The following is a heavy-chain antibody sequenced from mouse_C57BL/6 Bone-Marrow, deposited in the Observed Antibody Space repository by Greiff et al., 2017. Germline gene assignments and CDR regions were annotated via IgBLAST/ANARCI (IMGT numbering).Heavy chain of an antibody. V-gene: IGHV5S21*01. CDR3: TRRGYGSRPYAMDY. J-gene: IGHJ4*01. Sequence: EVKLQESGEGLVKPGGSLKLSCAASGFTFSSYAMSWVRQTPEKRLEWVAYISSGGDYIYYADTVKGRFTISRDNARNTLYLQMSSLKSEDTAMYYCTRRGYGSRPYAMDYWGQGTSVTVSS. D-gene: IGHD1-1*01. CDR1: GFTFSSYA. CDR2: ISSGGDYI.